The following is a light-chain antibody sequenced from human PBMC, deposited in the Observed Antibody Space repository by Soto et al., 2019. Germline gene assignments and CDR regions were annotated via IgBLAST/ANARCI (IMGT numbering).Light chain of an antibody. V-gene: IGKV3-15*01. CDR3: QQYNNRPPMT. CDR2: GAS. Sequence: EIVMTQSPASLSVSPVERATLSCRASQSVGSTLAWYQHKPGQAPRLLISGASTRATGIPARFSGSGSGTEFTLTISSLQSEDFAVYYCQQYNNRPPMTFGQGTKLDIK. CDR1: QSVGST. J-gene: IGKJ5*01.